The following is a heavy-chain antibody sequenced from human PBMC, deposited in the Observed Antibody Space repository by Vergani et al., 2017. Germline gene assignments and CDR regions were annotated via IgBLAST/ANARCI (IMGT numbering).Heavy chain of an antibody. CDR1: GGSISSSSYY. J-gene: IGHJ5*02. Sequence: QLQLQESGPGLVKPSETLSLTCTVSGGSISSSSYYWGWIRQPPGKGLEWIGSIYYSGSTYYNPSLKSRVTISVDTSKNQFSLKLSSVTAADTAVYYCARHPVPATDIPRSPTGWFDPWGQGTLVTVSS. V-gene: IGHV4-39*01. D-gene: IGHD2-2*01. CDR3: ARHPVPATDIPRSPTGWFDP. CDR2: IYYSGST.